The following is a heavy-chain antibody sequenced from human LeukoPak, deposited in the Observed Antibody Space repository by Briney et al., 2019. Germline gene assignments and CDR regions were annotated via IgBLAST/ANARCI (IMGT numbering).Heavy chain of an antibody. Sequence: GGSLRLSCAASGFTFSSYAMSWVRQAPGKGLEWVSAISGSGGSTYYADSVKGRFTISRDNSKNTLYLQMNSLRAEDTAVYYCAKDQTMIVVVTTNWFDPWGQGTLVTVSS. CDR2: ISGSGGST. CDR1: GFTFSSYA. V-gene: IGHV3-23*01. D-gene: IGHD3-22*01. J-gene: IGHJ5*02. CDR3: AKDQTMIVVVTTNWFDP.